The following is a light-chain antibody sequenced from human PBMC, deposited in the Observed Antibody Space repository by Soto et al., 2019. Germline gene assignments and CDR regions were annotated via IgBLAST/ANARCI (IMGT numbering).Light chain of an antibody. Sequence: QSVLTQPPSVSGAPGQRVTISCTGSNSNLGAGYDVYWYQQLPGTAPKLLIYGNSNRPSGVPDRFSGSKSGTSASLAITGLQAEDEADYYCQSYDSSLSAVVFGGGTKLTVL. J-gene: IGLJ2*01. CDR1: NSNLGAGYD. V-gene: IGLV1-40*01. CDR2: GNS. CDR3: QSYDSSLSAVV.